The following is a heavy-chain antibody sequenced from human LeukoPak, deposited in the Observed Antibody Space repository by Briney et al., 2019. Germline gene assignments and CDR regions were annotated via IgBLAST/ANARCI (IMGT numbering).Heavy chain of an antibody. D-gene: IGHD3-3*01. CDR3: AKLPTIFGVADSFDI. V-gene: IGHV3-23*01. CDR2: FSDRGKT. Sequence: GGSLRLSCEATGITFSSYDMTWVRQAPGKGLEWISAFSDRGKTDYAESVKGRFTISRDNSKNTLYLQLTSLRDEDTAIYYCAKLPTIFGVADSFDIWGQGTLVTVSS. CDR1: GITFSSYD. J-gene: IGHJ3*02.